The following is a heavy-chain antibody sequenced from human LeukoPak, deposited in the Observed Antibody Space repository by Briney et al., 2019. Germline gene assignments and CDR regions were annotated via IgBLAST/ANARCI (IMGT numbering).Heavy chain of an antibody. CDR3: ARDLTGYSSGWYNFDY. CDR1: GYTFTSYG. V-gene: IGHV1-18*01. Sequence: ASVKVSCKASGYTFTSYGISWVRQAPGQGLEWMGWISAYNGNTNYAQKLQGRVTMTTDTSTSTAYMELRSLRSDDTAVYYCARDLTGYSSGWYNFDYWGQGTLVTVSS. J-gene: IGHJ4*02. CDR2: ISAYNGNT. D-gene: IGHD6-19*01.